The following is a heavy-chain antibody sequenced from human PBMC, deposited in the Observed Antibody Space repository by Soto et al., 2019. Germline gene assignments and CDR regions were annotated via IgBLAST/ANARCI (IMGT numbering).Heavy chain of an antibody. CDR1: GFSLSTSGVG. D-gene: IGHD5-12*01. V-gene: IGHV2-5*02. CDR2: IYWDDDK. CDR3: ARQWLRYYYYYYGMDV. Sequence: QITLKESGPTLVKPTQTLTLTCTFSGFSLSTSGVGVGWIRQPPGKALEWLALIYWDDDKRYSPSLKSRLTITKDTSKNQVVLTMTNMDPVDTATYYCARQWLRYYYYYYGMDVWGQGTTVTVSS. J-gene: IGHJ6*02.